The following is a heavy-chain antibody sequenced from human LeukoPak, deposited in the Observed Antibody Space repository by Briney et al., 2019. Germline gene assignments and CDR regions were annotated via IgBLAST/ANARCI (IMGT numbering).Heavy chain of an antibody. CDR1: GGSISSGGYY. D-gene: IGHD2-2*01. Sequence: PSETLSLTCTVSGGSISSGGYYWSWIRQAPGKGLEWIGYIYHSGSTYYNPSLKSRVTISVDRSKNQFSLKLSSVTAADTAVYYCARGGKIRDIVVVPGGYYYYYMDVWGKGTTVTVSS. CDR2: IYHSGST. V-gene: IGHV4-30-2*01. J-gene: IGHJ6*03. CDR3: ARGGKIRDIVVVPGGYYYYYMDV.